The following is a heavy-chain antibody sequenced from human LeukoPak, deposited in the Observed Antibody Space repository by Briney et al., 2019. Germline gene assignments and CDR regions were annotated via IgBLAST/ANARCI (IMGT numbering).Heavy chain of an antibody. J-gene: IGHJ5*02. CDR3: ARDLGGTGNNWFDP. Sequence: GSSVKVSCKASGGSFGSSGINWVRQAPGQGLEWMGGIIPILETTNYAQKFQGRVTITTDESTSTAYMELSSLRSEDTAVYYCARDLGGTGNNWFDPWGQGTLVTVSS. CDR2: IIPILETT. D-gene: IGHD1/OR15-1a*01. CDR1: GGSFGSSG. V-gene: IGHV1-69*05.